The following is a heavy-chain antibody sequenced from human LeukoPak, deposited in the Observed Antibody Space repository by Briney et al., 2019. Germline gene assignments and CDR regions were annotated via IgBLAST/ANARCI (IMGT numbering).Heavy chain of an antibody. J-gene: IGHJ4*02. D-gene: IGHD5-12*01. CDR2: IQARGNP. V-gene: IGHV4-61*02. CDR1: GISVNSGLYY. Sequence: SETLSLTCTVSGISVNSGLYYWNWIRQPAGKGLEWLGRIQARGNPNYNPSLKSRVTMSLDMSKNQFSLQLNSVTPEDTAVYYCARGGALLGRDDPTTSHFDYWGQGTLVTVSS. CDR3: ARGGALLGRDDPTTSHFDY.